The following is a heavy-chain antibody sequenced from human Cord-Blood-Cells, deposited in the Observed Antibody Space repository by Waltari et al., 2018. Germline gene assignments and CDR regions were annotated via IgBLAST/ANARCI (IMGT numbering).Heavy chain of an antibody. CDR3: ARDRPGVGATFDY. Sequence: EVQLVESGGGLVQPGGSLRLSCAASGFTFSSYWMRWVRQAPGKGLEWVANIKQDGSEKYYVDSVKGRFTISRDNAKNSLYLQMNSLRAEDTAVYYCARDRPGVGATFDYWGQGTLVTVSS. J-gene: IGHJ4*02. D-gene: IGHD1-26*01. CDR1: GFTFSSYW. CDR2: IKQDGSEK. V-gene: IGHV3-7*01.